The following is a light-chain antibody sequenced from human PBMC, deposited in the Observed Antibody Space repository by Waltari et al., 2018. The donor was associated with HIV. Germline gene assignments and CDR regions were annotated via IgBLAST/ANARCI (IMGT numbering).Light chain of an antibody. CDR2: RAS. CDR1: QSIVDF. CDR3: QQYNGYLGT. Sequence: DIQMTQSPSSLSASVGDRVTITCRASQSIVDFLAWYRQKPGKAPALLIYRASNLQTGVPSRFSGSGSGTEFTLTISSLQPDDCATYYCQQYNGYLGTFGQGTTVEI. V-gene: IGKV1-5*03. J-gene: IGKJ1*01.